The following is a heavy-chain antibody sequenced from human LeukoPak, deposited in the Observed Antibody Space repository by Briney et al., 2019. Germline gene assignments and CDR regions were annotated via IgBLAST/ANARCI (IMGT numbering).Heavy chain of an antibody. D-gene: IGHD1-26*01. CDR3: ARIGATQFYYYGMDV. J-gene: IGHJ6*02. Sequence: SVKVSCKACGGTFSRYAISWVRQATGQGLEWMGGIIPIFGTANYALKFQGRVTITADESTSTAYMDLSSLRSEDTAVYYCARIGATQFYYYGMDVWGQGSTVTVS. CDR1: GGTFSRYA. CDR2: IIPIFGTA. V-gene: IGHV1-69*01.